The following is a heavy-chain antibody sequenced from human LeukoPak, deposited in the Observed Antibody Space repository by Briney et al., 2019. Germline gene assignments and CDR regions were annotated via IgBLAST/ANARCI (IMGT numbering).Heavy chain of an antibody. D-gene: IGHD1-7*01. V-gene: IGHV1-2*02. CDR2: INPNSGGT. CDR3: ARSGNWNYLTNYYYYMDV. J-gene: IGHJ6*03. Sequence: ASVKVSCKASGYTFTGYYMHWVRQAPGQGLEWMGWINPNSGGTNYAQKFQGRVTMTRDTSISTAYMELSRLRSDDTAVYYCARSGNWNYLTNYYYYMDVWGKGTTVTVSS. CDR1: GYTFTGYY.